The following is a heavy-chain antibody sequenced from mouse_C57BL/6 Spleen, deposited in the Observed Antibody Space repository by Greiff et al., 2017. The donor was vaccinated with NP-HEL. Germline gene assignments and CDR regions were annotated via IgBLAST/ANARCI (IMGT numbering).Heavy chain of an antibody. D-gene: IGHD3-3*01. Sequence: QVQLQQSGAELVRPGASVTLSCKASGYTFTDYEMHWVKQTPVHGLEWIGAIDPETGGTAYNQKFKGKAILTADKSSSTAYMELRSLTSEDSAVYYCTRGGPDYYAMDYWGQGTSVTVSS. J-gene: IGHJ4*01. CDR2: IDPETGGT. CDR1: GYTFTDYE. CDR3: TRGGPDYYAMDY. V-gene: IGHV1-15*01.